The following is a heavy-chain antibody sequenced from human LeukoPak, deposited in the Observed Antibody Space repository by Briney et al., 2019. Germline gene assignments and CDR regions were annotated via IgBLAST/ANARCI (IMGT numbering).Heavy chain of an antibody. CDR3: ARLCGSGSMEEEFDY. V-gene: IGHV4-34*01. CDR1: GGSFSGYY. CDR2: INHSGST. J-gene: IGHJ4*02. D-gene: IGHD3-10*01. Sequence: SETLSLTCAVYGGSFSGYYWSWIRQPPGKGLEWIGEINHSGSTNYNPSLKSRVTISVDTSKNQFSLKLSSVTAADAAVYYCARLCGSGSMEEEFDYWGQGTLVTVSS.